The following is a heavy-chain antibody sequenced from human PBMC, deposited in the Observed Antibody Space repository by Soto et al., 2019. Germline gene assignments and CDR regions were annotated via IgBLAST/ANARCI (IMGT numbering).Heavy chain of an antibody. V-gene: IGHV4-59*08. J-gene: IGHJ4*02. CDR2: IYYSGST. Sequence: SETLSLTCTVSGGSISSYYWSWIRQPPGKGLERIGYIYYSGSTNYNPSLKSRVTISVDTSKNQFSLKLSSVTAADTAVYYCARLGVLRYFDWYFDYWGQGTLVTVSS. D-gene: IGHD3-9*01. CDR1: GGSISSYY. CDR3: ARLGVLRYFDWYFDY.